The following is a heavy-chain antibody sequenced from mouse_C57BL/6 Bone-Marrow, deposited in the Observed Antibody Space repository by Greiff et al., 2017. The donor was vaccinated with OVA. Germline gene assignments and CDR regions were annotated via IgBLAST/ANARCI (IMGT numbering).Heavy chain of an antibody. CDR2: IYPGDGDT. Sequence: QVQLQQSGPELVKPGASVKISCKASGYAFSSSWMNWVKQRPGKGLEWIGRIYPGDGDTNYNGKFKGKATLTADKSSSTAYMQLSSLTSEDSAVYFCAGKALWFWYFDVWGTGTAVTVSS. V-gene: IGHV1-82*01. J-gene: IGHJ1*03. CDR1: GYAFSSSW. CDR3: AGKALWFWYFDV. D-gene: IGHD2-2*01.